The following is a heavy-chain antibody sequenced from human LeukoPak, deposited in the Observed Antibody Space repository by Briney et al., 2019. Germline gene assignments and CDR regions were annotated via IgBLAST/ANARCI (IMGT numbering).Heavy chain of an antibody. CDR1: GFTSSSYW. J-gene: IGHJ5*02. Sequence: PGGSLRLSCAASGFTSSSYWMSWVRQAPGNGLEWVANIKQDGSEKKFVDSGKGRFTTSRDNADNSMYLQMSSLRGEDTAVYYCARDARNYGSGSALFDPWGQGTPVIVSS. CDR2: IKQDGSEK. V-gene: IGHV3-7*01. D-gene: IGHD3-10*01. CDR3: ARDARNYGSGSALFDP.